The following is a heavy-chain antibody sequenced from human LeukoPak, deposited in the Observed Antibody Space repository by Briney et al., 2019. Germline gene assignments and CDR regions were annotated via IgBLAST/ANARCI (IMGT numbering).Heavy chain of an antibody. CDR2: IHCKSGST. CDR1: GYNFRDYY. Sequence: ASVKVSCKASGYNFRDYYMHGVRQAPGEELEWIGRIHCKSGSTNYKPQFLGRVTMTRATSIDTAYMDLSRLTSDDTAVYYCARDGIDLPTIFSGRYWGQGSLVTVSS. V-gene: IGHV1-2*06. J-gene: IGHJ4*02. CDR3: ARDGIDLPTIFSGRY. D-gene: IGHD3-3*01.